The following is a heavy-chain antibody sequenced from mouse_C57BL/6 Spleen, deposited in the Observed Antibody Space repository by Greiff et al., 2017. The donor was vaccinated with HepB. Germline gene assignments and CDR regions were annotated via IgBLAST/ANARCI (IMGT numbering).Heavy chain of an antibody. D-gene: IGHD2-5*01. Sequence: EVQLQQSGPELVKPGASVKISCKASGYTFTDYYMNWVKQSHGKSLEWIGDINPNNGGTSYNQKFKGKATLTVDKSSSTAYMELRSLTSEDSAVYYCSYSNYYLGFAYWGQGTLVTVSA. CDR1: GYTFTDYY. J-gene: IGHJ3*01. CDR2: INPNNGGT. V-gene: IGHV1-26*01. CDR3: SYSNYYLGFAY.